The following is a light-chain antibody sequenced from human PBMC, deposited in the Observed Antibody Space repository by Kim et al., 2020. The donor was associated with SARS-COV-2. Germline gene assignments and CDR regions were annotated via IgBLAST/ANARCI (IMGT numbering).Light chain of an antibody. CDR2: WAS. Sequence: DIVMTQSPDSLAVSLGERATIKCKSSQSVLYSSNNKNYLAWFQQKPGQPPKLLIHWASARESGVPDRFSGSGSGTDFTLTISSLQAEDVAVYYCQQYYSIPLTFGGGTKVDIK. V-gene: IGKV4-1*01. CDR1: QSVLYSSNNKNY. CDR3: QQYYSIPLT. J-gene: IGKJ4*01.